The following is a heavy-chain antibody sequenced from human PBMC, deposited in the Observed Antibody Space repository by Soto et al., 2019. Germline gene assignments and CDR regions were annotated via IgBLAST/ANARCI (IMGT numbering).Heavy chain of an antibody. D-gene: IGHD2-15*01. J-gene: IGHJ5*02. Sequence: GGSLRLSCAASGFTFNTYGMTWVRQAPGKGLEWVSTVSGSGGGTYYADSVKGRFTISRVNSKNTMYLQMGNLRAEDTAVYYCVRGGGGGLFDPWGQGTMVTVSS. V-gene: IGHV3-23*01. CDR2: VSGSGGGT. CDR1: GFTFNTYG. CDR3: VRGGGGGLFDP.